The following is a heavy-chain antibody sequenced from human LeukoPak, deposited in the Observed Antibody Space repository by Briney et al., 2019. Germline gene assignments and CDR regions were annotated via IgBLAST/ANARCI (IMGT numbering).Heavy chain of an antibody. CDR1: GYTFTSYD. J-gene: IGHJ3*02. V-gene: IGHV1-8*01. D-gene: IGHD5-24*01. CDR2: MNPNSGNT. CDR3: ARARRDGYKKPYAFDI. Sequence: ASVKVSCKASGYTFTSYDINWVRQATGQGLEWMGWMNPNSGNTGYAQKFQGRVTVTRNTSISTAYMELSSLRSEDTAAYYCARARRDGYKKPYAFDIWGQGTMVTVSS.